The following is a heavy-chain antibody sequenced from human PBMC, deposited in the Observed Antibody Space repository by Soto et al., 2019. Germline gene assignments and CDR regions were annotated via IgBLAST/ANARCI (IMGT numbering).Heavy chain of an antibody. CDR3: ARGYGSGSYEYYYYGMDV. J-gene: IGHJ6*02. V-gene: IGHV1-69*13. CDR2: IIPIFGTA. CDR1: GGTFSSYA. D-gene: IGHD3-10*01. Sequence: VASVKVSCKASGGTFSSYAISWVRQAPGQGLEWMGGIIPIFGTANYAQKFQGRVTITADESTSTAYMELSSLRSEDTAVYYCARGYGSGSYEYYYYGMDVWGQGTTVTVS.